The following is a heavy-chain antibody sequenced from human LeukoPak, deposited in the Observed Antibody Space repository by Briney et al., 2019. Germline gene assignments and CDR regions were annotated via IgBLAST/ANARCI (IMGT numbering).Heavy chain of an antibody. CDR1: GYTFSNYG. CDR2: ISAYDGTT. V-gene: IGHV1-18*01. Sequence: ASVKVSCKASGYTFSNYGISWVRQAPGQGPEWMGWISAYDGTTKYAQSLQGRVTMTTDTSTSTAYMELRSLRSDDTAVYYCARDFQWLGQVGATSAWGQGTLVTVSS. D-gene: IGHD1-26*01. J-gene: IGHJ4*02. CDR3: ARDFQWLGQVGATSA.